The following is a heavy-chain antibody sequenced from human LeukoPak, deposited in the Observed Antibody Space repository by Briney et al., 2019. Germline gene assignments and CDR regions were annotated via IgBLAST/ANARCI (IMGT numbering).Heavy chain of an antibody. D-gene: IGHD6-13*01. CDR3: ASLALRRGAAAGGNGY. J-gene: IGHJ4*02. CDR1: NYSISSGYY. CDR2: IYHGGST. V-gene: IGHV4-38-2*02. Sequence: PSETLSLTCTVSNYSISSGYYWGWIRQSPGKGLEWIGSIYHGGSTYYNPSLRSRVIVSVDTSKNHFSLKLSSVTAADTAVYYCASLALRRGAAAGGNGYWGQGTLVTVSS.